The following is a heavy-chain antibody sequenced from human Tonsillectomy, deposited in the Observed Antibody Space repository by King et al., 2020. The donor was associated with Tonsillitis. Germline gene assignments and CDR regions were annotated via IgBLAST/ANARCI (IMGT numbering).Heavy chain of an antibody. J-gene: IGHJ4*02. CDR3: TSLRYCDSNGCFDY. D-gene: IGHD3-22*01. Sequence: VQLVESGGGLVQPGGSLKLSCAASGFAFSNSAIHWVRQASGSGLEWVGRIRSKLNNYATEYSASMKGRFTISRDDSKSTAFLQMSNLRTEDTAVYYCTSLRYCDSNGCFDYWGQGTLVTVSS. CDR1: GFAFSNSA. V-gene: IGHV3-73*02. CDR2: IRSKLNNYAT.